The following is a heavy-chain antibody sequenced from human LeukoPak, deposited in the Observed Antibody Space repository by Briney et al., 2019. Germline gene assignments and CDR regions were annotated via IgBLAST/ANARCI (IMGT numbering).Heavy chain of an antibody. V-gene: IGHV1-8*03. Sequence: ASVKVSCKASGYAFTSYDINWVRQATGQGLEWMGYMNPNSGNGGYAQKFQGRVTITTDTSISTAYMELSGLTPEDTAVYYCARELRRDDIWGQGTLVTVSS. J-gene: IGHJ3*02. CDR2: MNPNSGNG. D-gene: IGHD6-25*01. CDR1: GYAFTSYD. CDR3: ARELRRDDI.